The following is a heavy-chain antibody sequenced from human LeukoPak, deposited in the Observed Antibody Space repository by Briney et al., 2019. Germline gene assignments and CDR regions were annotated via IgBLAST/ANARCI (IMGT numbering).Heavy chain of an antibody. J-gene: IGHJ4*02. CDR1: GSTFSSYA. D-gene: IGHD3-22*01. V-gene: IGHV1-69*04. CDR3: ARNQDDSSGAVFDY. Sequence: ASVKVSCKASGSTFSSYAISWVRQAPGQGLEWMGRIIPMLGIANYAQKFQGRVTITADKSTSTAYMELSSLRSEDTAVYYCARNQDDSSGAVFDYWGQGTLVTVSS. CDR2: IIPMLGIA.